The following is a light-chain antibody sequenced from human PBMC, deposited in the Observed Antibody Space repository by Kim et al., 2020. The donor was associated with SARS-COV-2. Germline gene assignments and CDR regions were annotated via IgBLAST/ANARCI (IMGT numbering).Light chain of an antibody. CDR3: QQRSNWPPT. CDR2: DAS. V-gene: IGKV3-11*01. J-gene: IGKJ1*01. CDR1: QSVSRY. Sequence: LSPGERATLSCRASQSVSRYLAWYQQKPGQAPRLLIYDASNRATGIPARFSGSGSGTDFTLTISSLEPEDFAVYYCQQRSNWPPTFGQGTKVDIK.